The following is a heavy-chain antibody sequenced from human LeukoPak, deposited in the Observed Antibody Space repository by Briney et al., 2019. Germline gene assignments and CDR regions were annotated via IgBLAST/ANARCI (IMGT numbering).Heavy chain of an antibody. CDR1: GVPISSRSYY. CDR2: MYFSGTS. V-gene: IGHV4-39*01. CDR3: ARHLRFGSSALPRDVFDI. J-gene: IGHJ3*02. D-gene: IGHD1-26*01. Sequence: SETLSLTCSVSGVPISSRSYYWGWIRQPPGKGLEWIGSMYFSGTSYYNLSLKSRVTISVHTPENHLSLKLTSVTATDTAIYYCARHLRFGSSALPRDVFDIWGRGTVVSVSS.